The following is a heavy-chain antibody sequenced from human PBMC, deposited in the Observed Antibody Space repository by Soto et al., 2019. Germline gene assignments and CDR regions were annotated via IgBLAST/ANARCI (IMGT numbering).Heavy chain of an antibody. D-gene: IGHD3-22*01. Sequence: SGPTLVNPTQTLTLTCTFSGFSLSTSGMRVSWIRQPPGKALEWLARIDWDDDKFYSTSMKTRVTISKDTSQNQVVLTMTNMDPVDTATYYCERIGVSSGSMDVWGQGTTVTVSS. CDR3: ERIGVSSGSMDV. J-gene: IGHJ6*02. CDR1: GFSLSTSGMR. CDR2: IDWDDDK. V-gene: IGHV2-70*04.